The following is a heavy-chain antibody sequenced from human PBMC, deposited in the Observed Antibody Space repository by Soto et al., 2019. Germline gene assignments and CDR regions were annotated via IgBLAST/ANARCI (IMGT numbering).Heavy chain of an antibody. D-gene: IGHD1-26*01. CDR1: GFTFSSYS. CDR2: ISGSSRTI. Sequence: EVQLVESGGGLVQPGGSLRLSCAASGFTFSSYSMNWVRQAPGKGLEWVSYISGSSRTIYYADSVKGRFTISRDNAKNSLYLQMSSLRDEDTAVYFCARLVGATAYYYYDMDVWGQGTTVTVSS. V-gene: IGHV3-48*02. J-gene: IGHJ6*02. CDR3: ARLVGATAYYYYDMDV.